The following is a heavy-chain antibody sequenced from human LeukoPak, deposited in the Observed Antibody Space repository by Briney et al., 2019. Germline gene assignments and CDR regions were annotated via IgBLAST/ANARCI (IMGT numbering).Heavy chain of an antibody. Sequence: GGSLRLSCAASGFTFSNAWMSWVRQAPGKGLEWVGRIKSKTNGGTTDYAAPVKGRFTISRDDSKNTLYLQMNSLRAEDTAVYYCARTRTLPIAGGFDTWGQGSLVTVFS. V-gene: IGHV3-15*01. CDR3: ARTRTLPIAGGFDT. CDR2: IKSKTNGGTT. CDR1: GFTFSNAW. D-gene: IGHD3-16*01. J-gene: IGHJ5*02.